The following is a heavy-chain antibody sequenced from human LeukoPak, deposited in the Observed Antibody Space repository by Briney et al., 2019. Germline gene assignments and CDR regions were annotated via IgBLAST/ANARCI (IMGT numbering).Heavy chain of an antibody. CDR2: INPDSGGA. D-gene: IGHD6-19*01. Sequence: ASVKVSCKASGYTFTDYYIHWVRQAPGQGLEWMGWINPDSGGADYAQNFQGRVSMTGDTSISTSYMELSRLSSDDTAVYYCARVGSSGWDTFEQSPTWGQGTLVTVSS. J-gene: IGHJ5*02. V-gene: IGHV1-2*02. CDR3: ARVGSSGWDTFEQSPT. CDR1: GYTFTDYY.